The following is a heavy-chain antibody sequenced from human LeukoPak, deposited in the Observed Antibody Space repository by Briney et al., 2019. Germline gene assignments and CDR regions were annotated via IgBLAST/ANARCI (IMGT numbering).Heavy chain of an antibody. J-gene: IGHJ4*02. CDR2: ISYDGSNK. D-gene: IGHD4-17*01. CDR3: ARGDYGDPVANDY. CDR1: GFTFSSYA. V-gene: IGHV3-30-3*01. Sequence: GGSLRLSCAASGFTFSSYAMHWVRQAPGKGLEWVAVISYDGSNKYYADSVKGRFTISRDNSKNTLYLQMNSLRAEDTAVYYCARGDYGDPVANDYWGQGTLVTVSS.